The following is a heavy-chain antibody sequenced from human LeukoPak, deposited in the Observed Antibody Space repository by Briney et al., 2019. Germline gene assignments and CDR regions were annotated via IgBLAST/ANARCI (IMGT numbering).Heavy chain of an antibody. CDR3: ARVRGSQTEGYYFDY. D-gene: IGHD1-26*01. Sequence: GGSLRLSCAASGFTFSSYGMHWVRQAPGKGLEWVAFIRYDGSNKYYADSVKGRFTISRDNSKNTLYLQMNSLRAEDTAVYYCARVRGSQTEGYYFDYWGQGTLVTVSS. CDR1: GFTFSSYG. V-gene: IGHV3-30*02. CDR2: IRYDGSNK. J-gene: IGHJ4*02.